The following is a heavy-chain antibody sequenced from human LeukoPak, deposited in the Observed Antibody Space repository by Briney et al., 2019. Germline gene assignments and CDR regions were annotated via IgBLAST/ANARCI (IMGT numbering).Heavy chain of an antibody. CDR2: IWYDGTHE. J-gene: IGHJ4*02. CDR3: AKDAEDFGDSYFDH. CDR1: GFTFRNYG. V-gene: IGHV3-33*03. D-gene: IGHD2-21*02. Sequence: GRSLRLSCSASGFTFRNYGMHWVRQAPGKGLEWVAAIWYDGTHEFYVDSVKGRFTISRDNPKNTLFLEMNSLRAEDTAVYYCAKDAEDFGDSYFDHWGQGALVTVSS.